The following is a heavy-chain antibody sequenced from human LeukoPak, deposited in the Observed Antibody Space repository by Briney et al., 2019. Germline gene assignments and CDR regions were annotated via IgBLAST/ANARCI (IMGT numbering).Heavy chain of an antibody. CDR3: ARDFAYDYVWGSYRSFDY. J-gene: IGHJ4*02. CDR1: GFTFSSYW. V-gene: IGHV3-74*01. CDR2: IKSDGSST. D-gene: IGHD3-16*02. Sequence: GGSLRLSCAASGFTFSSYWMHWVRQAPGKGLVWVSRIKSDGSSTSYADSVKGRFTISRDNAKNTLYLQMNGLRADDTAVYYCARDFAYDYVWGSYRSFDYWGQGTLVSVFS.